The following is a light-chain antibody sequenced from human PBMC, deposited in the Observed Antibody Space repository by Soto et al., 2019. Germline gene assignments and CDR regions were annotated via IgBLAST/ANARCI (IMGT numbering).Light chain of an antibody. V-gene: IGKV1-12*01. J-gene: IGKJ5*01. CDR2: DAS. CDR3: QQANSFPIT. CDR1: QSISGC. Sequence: DIQMTQSPSSLSASVGDRVTITCRASQSISGCLTWYRQKSGKAPKLLMYDASTLESGVPSRFSGSGSGTEFTLTISSLQPEDFATYYCQQANSFPITFGQGTQLEI.